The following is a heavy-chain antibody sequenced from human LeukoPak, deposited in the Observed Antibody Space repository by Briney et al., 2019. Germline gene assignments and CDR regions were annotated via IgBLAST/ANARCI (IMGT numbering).Heavy chain of an antibody. CDR2: IYSGGST. V-gene: IGHV3-53*05. CDR3: ARAGHIVSSSWQPGY. J-gene: IGHJ4*02. Sequence: GGSLRLSCAASGFTVSSNYMSWVRQAPGKGLEWVSVIYSGGSTYYADSVKGRFTISRDNSKNTLYLQMNSLRAEDTAVYYCARAGHIVSSSWQPGYWGQGTLVTVSS. CDR1: GFTVSSNY. D-gene: IGHD6-13*01.